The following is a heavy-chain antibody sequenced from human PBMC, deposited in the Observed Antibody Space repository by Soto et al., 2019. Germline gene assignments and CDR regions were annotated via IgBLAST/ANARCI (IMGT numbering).Heavy chain of an antibody. Sequence: QVQLQESGPGLVKPSQTLSLTCSVSGASVGLGGHYWSWIRQHPGKGPEWIGYTPYSGTSYYNPSLKSKVTIWSDTWKNPCYLWMNSVPAADTAINYCASHRCSGPNCYFHSLGHGTLVNVS. J-gene: IGHJ4*03. V-gene: IGHV4-31*01. CDR3: ASHRCSGPNCYFHS. CDR1: GASVGLGGHY. CDR2: TPYSGTS. D-gene: IGHD3-10*02.